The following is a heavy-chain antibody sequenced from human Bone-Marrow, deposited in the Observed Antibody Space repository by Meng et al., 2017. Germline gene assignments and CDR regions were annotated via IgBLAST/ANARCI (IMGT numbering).Heavy chain of an antibody. CDR3: ARDGDY. J-gene: IGHJ4*02. Sequence: GELVEVGGGGGHPGRALGISGSWSGFTLSSYGMHWVRQAPGKGLEWVAVIWYDGSNKYYADSVKGRFTISRDNSKNTLYLQMNSLRAEDTAVYYCARDGDYWGQGTLVTVSS. V-gene: IGHV3-33*01. CDR1: GFTLSSYG. CDR2: IWYDGSNK.